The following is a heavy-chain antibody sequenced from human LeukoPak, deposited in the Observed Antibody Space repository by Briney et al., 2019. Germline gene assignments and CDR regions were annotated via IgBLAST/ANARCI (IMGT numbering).Heavy chain of an antibody. V-gene: IGHV3-7*01. CDR2: IKQDGSEK. CDR3: AADPGDY. D-gene: IGHD7-27*01. Sequence: PSETLSLTCTVSGASISSYYWSWVRQAPGKGLEWVANIKQDGSEKYYVDSVKDRFTISRDNAKNSLYLQMNSLRAEDTAVYYCAADPGDYWGQGTLVTVSS. J-gene: IGHJ4*02. CDR1: GASISSYY.